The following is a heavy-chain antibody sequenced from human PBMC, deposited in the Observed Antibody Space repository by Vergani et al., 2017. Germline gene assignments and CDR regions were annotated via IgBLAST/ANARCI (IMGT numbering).Heavy chain of an antibody. CDR3: ARESGPYGDYTRGGGS. CDR1: GASVSSDNYY. D-gene: IGHD4-17*01. V-gene: IGHV4-61*01. Sequence: QVQLQESGPGLVKPSETLSLTCTVSGASVSSDNYYWSWIRQPPGKGLEWIGYIYYIGSTNYNPSLKSRVTISVDTSKNQFSLKVSAVTAADTAVYYCARESGPYGDYTRGGGSWGQGTLVTVSS. J-gene: IGHJ4*02. CDR2: IYYIGST.